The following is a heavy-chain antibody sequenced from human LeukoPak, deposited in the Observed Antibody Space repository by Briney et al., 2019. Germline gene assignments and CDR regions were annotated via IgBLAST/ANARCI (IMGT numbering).Heavy chain of an antibody. CDR2: IIPILGIA. V-gene: IGHV1-69*04. Sequence: SVKVSCKASGGTFSSYAISWVRQAPGQGLEWMGRIIPILGIANYAQKFQGRVTITADKSTSTAYMELSSLRSEDTAVYYCAREEMATEKNEGGYWGQGTLVTVSS. J-gene: IGHJ4*02. CDR3: AREEMATEKNEGGY. CDR1: GGTFSSYA. D-gene: IGHD5-24*01.